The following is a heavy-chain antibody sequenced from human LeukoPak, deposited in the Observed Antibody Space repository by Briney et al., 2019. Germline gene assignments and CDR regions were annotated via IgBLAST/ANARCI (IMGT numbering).Heavy chain of an antibody. CDR3: ARDPGTYYYDRSGYAPSLYYYYMDV. J-gene: IGHJ6*03. V-gene: IGHV3-21*01. Sequence: GGSLRLSCAASGFTFSSYSMNWVRQAPGKGLEWVSSISSSSSYIYYADSVKGRFTISRDNAKNSPYLQMNSLRAEDTAVYYCARDPGTYYYDRSGYAPSLYYYYMDVWGKGTTVTVSS. CDR1: GFTFSSYS. D-gene: IGHD3-22*01. CDR2: ISSSSSYI.